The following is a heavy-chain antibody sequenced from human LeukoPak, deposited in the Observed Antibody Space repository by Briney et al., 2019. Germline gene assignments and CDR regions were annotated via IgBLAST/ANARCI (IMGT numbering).Heavy chain of an antibody. CDR2: IYPDDSDT. V-gene: IGHV5-51*01. CDR1: GHSFTSSW. Sequence: GDSLKISCKSSGHSFTSSWVGWVRQMPGKGLEWMGIIYPDDSDTRYSPSFRGQVTFSVDKSINTAYLQWSGLKASDTAMYYCARQAPLAYFDFWGQGTLVTVSS. CDR3: ARQAPLAYFDF. J-gene: IGHJ4*02.